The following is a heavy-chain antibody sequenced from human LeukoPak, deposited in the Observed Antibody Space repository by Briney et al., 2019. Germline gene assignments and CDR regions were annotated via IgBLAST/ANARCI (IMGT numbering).Heavy chain of an antibody. D-gene: IGHD3-22*01. CDR1: GFTFSSYS. CDR2: IWYDGSNK. CDR3: ARPYYYDSSGYYYYGY. Sequence: GGSLRLSCAASGFTFSSYSMNWVRQAPGKGLEWVAVIWYDGSNKYYADSVKGRFTISRDNSKNTLYLQMNSLRAEDTAVYYCARPYYYDSSGYYYYGYRGQGTLVTVSS. J-gene: IGHJ4*02. V-gene: IGHV3-33*08.